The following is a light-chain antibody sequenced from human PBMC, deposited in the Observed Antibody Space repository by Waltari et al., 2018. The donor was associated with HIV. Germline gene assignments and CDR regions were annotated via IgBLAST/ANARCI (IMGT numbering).Light chain of an antibody. CDR2: AAS. V-gene: IGKV1-39*01. CDR1: QSISSY. Sequence: DIQMTQSPSSLSASVGDRVTLTCRASQSISSYLNWYQQKPGKAPKLLIYAASSLQSGVPSRFSGSGSGTDFTLTISSLQPADFATYYCQQSYSTPRTFGQGTKVEIK. J-gene: IGKJ1*01. CDR3: QQSYSTPRT.